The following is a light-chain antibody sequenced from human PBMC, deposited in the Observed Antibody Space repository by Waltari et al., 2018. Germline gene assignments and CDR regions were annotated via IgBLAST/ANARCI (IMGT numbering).Light chain of an antibody. V-gene: IGKV4-1*01. CDR3: QQYHSPPYT. J-gene: IGKJ2*01. Sequence: DIVMTQSPDSLAVSLGERATINCKSRQSVLFTSNNENYLAWYQQKPRQPPKLLIYWASTRESGVPDRFSGSGSGTDFTLTISSLQAEDVAVYYCQQYHSPPYTFGQGTKLEIK. CDR1: QSVLFTSNNENY. CDR2: WAS.